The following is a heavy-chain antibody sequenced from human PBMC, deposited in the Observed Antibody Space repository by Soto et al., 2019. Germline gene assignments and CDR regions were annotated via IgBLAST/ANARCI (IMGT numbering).Heavy chain of an antibody. Sequence: GGSLRLSCAASGFTFSSYSMNWVRQAPGKGLEWVSYISSSSSTIYYADSVKGRFTISRDNAKNSLYLQMNSLRDEDTAVYYCARDGGYCSGVSCYIESPEYFQHWGQGTLVTVSS. V-gene: IGHV3-48*02. J-gene: IGHJ1*01. D-gene: IGHD2-15*01. CDR3: ARDGGYCSGVSCYIESPEYFQH. CDR1: GFTFSSYS. CDR2: ISSSSSTI.